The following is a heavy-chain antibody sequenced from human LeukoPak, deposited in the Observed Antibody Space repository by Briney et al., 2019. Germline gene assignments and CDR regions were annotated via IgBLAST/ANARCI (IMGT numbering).Heavy chain of an antibody. CDR1: GFTFSSYG. Sequence: GGSLRLSCAASGFTFSSYGMHWVRRAPGKGLEWVAVISYDGSNKYYADSVKGRFTISRDNSKNTLYLQMNSLRAEDTAVYYCAKEGGFGANYYYYGMDVWGQGTTVTVSS. CDR2: ISYDGSNK. D-gene: IGHD3-10*01. J-gene: IGHJ6*02. CDR3: AKEGGFGANYYYYGMDV. V-gene: IGHV3-30*18.